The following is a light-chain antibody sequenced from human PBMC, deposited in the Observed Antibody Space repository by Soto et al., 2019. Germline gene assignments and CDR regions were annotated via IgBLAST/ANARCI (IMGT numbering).Light chain of an antibody. J-gene: IGKJ4*01. CDR3: QQANSFPLT. Sequence: DIQMTQSPSSVSASVGERVTITCRASPGISSWIAWYQQNPGKAPKLLIYAASSLQIGAPSRFSGSGSGTDFTLTISSLQPEDFATYYCQQANSFPLTFGGGTKVEIK. CDR1: PGISSW. V-gene: IGKV1-12*01. CDR2: AAS.